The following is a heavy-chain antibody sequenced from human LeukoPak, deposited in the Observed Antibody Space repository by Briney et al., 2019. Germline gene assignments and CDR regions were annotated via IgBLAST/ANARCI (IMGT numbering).Heavy chain of an antibody. CDR2: IYYSGST. Sequence: SETLSLTRTVSGGSISSSIYYWGWIRQPPGKGLEWIGSIYYSGSTYYNPSLKSRVTISVDTSKNQFSLKLSSVTAADTAVYYCASPPYYYDTFLRDYWGQGTLVTVSS. J-gene: IGHJ4*02. CDR1: GGSISSSIYY. CDR3: ASPPYYYDTFLRDY. V-gene: IGHV4-39*01. D-gene: IGHD3-22*01.